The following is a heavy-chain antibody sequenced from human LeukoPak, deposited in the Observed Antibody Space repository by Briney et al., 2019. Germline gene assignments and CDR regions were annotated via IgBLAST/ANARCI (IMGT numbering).Heavy chain of an antibody. CDR1: GFIFSSHG. CDR2: ISGSGGST. Sequence: GGTLRLSCAASGFIFSSHGMNWVRQAPGKGLEWVSAISGSGGSTYYADSVKGRFTISRDNSKNTLYLQMNSLKTEDTAVYFCARRQQWLDFDSWGQGTLVTVSS. D-gene: IGHD6-19*01. V-gene: IGHV3-23*01. J-gene: IGHJ4*02. CDR3: ARRQQWLDFDS.